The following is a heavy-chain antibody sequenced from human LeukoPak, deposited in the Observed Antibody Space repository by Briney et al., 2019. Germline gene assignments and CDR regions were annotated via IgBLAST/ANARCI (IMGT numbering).Heavy chain of an antibody. CDR1: GFTLSSYG. V-gene: IGHV3-23*01. CDR2: ISGSGGST. CDR3: ANGRVLRYFDWPLDY. J-gene: IGHJ4*02. D-gene: IGHD3-9*01. Sequence: GGSLRLSCAASGFTLSSYGMSWVRQAPGKGLEWVSAISGSGGSTYYADSVKGRFTISRDNSKNTLYLQMNSLRAEDTAVYYCANGRVLRYFDWPLDYWGQGTLVTVSS.